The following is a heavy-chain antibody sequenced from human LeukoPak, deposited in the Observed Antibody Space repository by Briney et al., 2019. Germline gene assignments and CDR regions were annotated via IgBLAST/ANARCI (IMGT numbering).Heavy chain of an antibody. CDR3: AKALKVVAGSGPVDYYYYMDV. CDR2: ISGSGGST. CDR1: GFTFRNYG. J-gene: IGHJ6*03. Sequence: GGSLRLSCTASGFTFRNYGMSWVRQSPGKGLEWVSAISGSGGSTYNADSVKGRFTISRDNSKNTLYLQMNSLRAEDTAVYYCAKALKVVAGSGPVDYYYYMDVWGKGTTVTISS. V-gene: IGHV3-23*01. D-gene: IGHD6-19*01.